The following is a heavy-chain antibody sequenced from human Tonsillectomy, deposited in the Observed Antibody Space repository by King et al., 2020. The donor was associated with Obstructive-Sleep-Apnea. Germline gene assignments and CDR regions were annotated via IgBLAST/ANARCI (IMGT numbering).Heavy chain of an antibody. CDR1: GFTFSSYA. Sequence: VQLVESGGGLVQPGGSLRLSCAASGFTFSSYAMNLVRQAPGKGLEWVSTIIISGGSTDYADSVKGRFTISRDNSKNTLYLQMNTLRAEDTAVYYCAKGISFTMVRGVMRSYYFDYWGQGTLVTVSS. CDR3: AKGISFTMVRGVMRSYYFDY. V-gene: IGHV3-23*04. J-gene: IGHJ4*02. D-gene: IGHD3-10*01. CDR2: IIISGGST.